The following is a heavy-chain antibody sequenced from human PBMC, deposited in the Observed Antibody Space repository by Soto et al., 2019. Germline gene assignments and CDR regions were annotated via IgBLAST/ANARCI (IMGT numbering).Heavy chain of an antibody. CDR3: ARGIKYGAYSRWFDH. CDR1: GYTFTSYD. V-gene: IGHV1-8*01. Sequence: QVQLVQSGAEVKKPGASVKVSCKASGYTFTSYDINWVRQATGQGIEYLGWMNPNSGNTGYVQKFQGRVTMTRDTSISTAYMELSSLRSEDSAVYFCARGIKYGAYSRWFDHWGQGTLVTVSS. CDR2: MNPNSGNT. D-gene: IGHD4-17*01. J-gene: IGHJ5*02.